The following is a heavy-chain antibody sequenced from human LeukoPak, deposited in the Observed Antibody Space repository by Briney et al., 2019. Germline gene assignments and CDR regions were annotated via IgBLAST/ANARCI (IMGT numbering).Heavy chain of an antibody. CDR3: AKDRRTVAGYFDY. V-gene: IGHV3-23*01. D-gene: IGHD6-19*01. CDR1: GFTFSSSA. Sequence: GGSLRLSCAASGFTFSSSAMSWVRQAPGKGLEWVSAISNNGGYTYYADSVQGRFTISRDNSKSTLCLQMNSLRAEDTAVYYCAKDRRTVAGYFDYWGQGTLVTVSS. CDR2: ISNNGGYT. J-gene: IGHJ4*02.